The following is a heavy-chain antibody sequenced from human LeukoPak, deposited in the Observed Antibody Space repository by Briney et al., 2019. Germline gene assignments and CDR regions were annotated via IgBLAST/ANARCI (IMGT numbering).Heavy chain of an antibody. CDR3: TRGGQLLGKGYFFDY. Sequence: GRSLSLSCTTSGFTFGDYAMSWVRQAPGKGLEWVGLVRSKAYGGSTESATSVKGRFTFSRDDSKSIAYLRMSSLTTEDTAVYFCTRGGQLLGKGYFFDYWGQGTVVTVSS. J-gene: IGHJ4*02. CDR2: VRSKAYGGST. D-gene: IGHD3-10*01. V-gene: IGHV3-49*04. CDR1: GFTFGDYA.